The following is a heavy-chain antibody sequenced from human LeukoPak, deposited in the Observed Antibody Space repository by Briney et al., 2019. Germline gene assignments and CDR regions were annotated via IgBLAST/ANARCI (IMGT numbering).Heavy chain of an antibody. Sequence: LETLSLTCAVYGGSFSGYYWSWIRQPPGKGLEWIGEINHSGSTNYNPSLKSRVTISVDTSKNQFSLKLSSVTAADTAVYYCARASSTGLRAFDIWGQGTMVTVSS. D-gene: IGHD2-2*01. J-gene: IGHJ3*02. CDR2: INHSGST. CDR1: GGSFSGYY. CDR3: ARASSTGLRAFDI. V-gene: IGHV4-34*01.